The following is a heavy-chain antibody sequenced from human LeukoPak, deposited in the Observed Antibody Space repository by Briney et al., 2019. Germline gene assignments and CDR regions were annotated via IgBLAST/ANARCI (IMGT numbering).Heavy chain of an antibody. CDR1: GYTFTSYG. V-gene: IGHV1-18*01. CDR2: ISAYNGNT. D-gene: IGHD2-2*01. J-gene: IGHJ5*02. CDR3: ARDHIVVVPAALDP. Sequence: ASVKVSCKASGYTFTSYGISWVRQAPGQGLEWMGWISAYNGNTNYAKKLQGRVTMTTDTSTSTAYMELRSLRSDDTAVYYCARDHIVVVPAALDPWGQGTLVTVSS.